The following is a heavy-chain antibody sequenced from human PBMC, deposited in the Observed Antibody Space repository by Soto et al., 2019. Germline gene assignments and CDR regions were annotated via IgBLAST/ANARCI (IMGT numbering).Heavy chain of an antibody. Sequence: GGSLRLSCAASGFTFSSYEMNWVRQAPGKGLEWVSYISSSGSTIYYADSVKGRFTISRDNAKNSPYLQMNSLRAEDTAVYYCARGGSSSPFDYWGQGTLVTVSS. CDR1: GFTFSSYE. D-gene: IGHD6-13*01. CDR3: ARGGSSSPFDY. CDR2: ISSSGSTI. V-gene: IGHV3-48*03. J-gene: IGHJ4*02.